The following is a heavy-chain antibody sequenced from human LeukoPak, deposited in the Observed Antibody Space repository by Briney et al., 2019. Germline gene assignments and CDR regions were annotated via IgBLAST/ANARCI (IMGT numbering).Heavy chain of an antibody. CDR1: GFTFSSYG. Sequence: GGSLRLSCAASGFTFSSYGMHWVRQAPGKGLEWVSAITSSGGSTYYADSVKGRFTISRDNSKHTLYLQMNSLRAEDTAVYYCAKDLRSRYSGYDLGDYWGQGTLVTVSS. V-gene: IGHV3-23*01. CDR2: ITSSGGST. D-gene: IGHD5-12*01. CDR3: AKDLRSRYSGYDLGDY. J-gene: IGHJ4*02.